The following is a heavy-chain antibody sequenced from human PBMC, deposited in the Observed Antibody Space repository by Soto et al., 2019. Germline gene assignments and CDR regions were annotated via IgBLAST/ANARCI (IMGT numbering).Heavy chain of an antibody. CDR2: INAGNGNT. J-gene: IGHJ4*02. CDR1: GYTFTSYA. V-gene: IGHV1-3*01. Sequence: ASVKLSCKTSGYTFTSYAMHWVRQAPGQSLEWMGCINAGNGNTKYSQKFQGRVTITRDTSASTAYMELSSLRSEDTVVYYCARVKIVSRPDYWGQGTLVTVSS. CDR3: ARVKIVSRPDY. D-gene: IGHD3-22*01.